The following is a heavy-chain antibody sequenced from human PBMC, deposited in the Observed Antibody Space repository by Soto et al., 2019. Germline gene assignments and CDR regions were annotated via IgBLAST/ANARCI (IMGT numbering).Heavy chain of an antibody. V-gene: IGHV3-7*01. CDR1: GFTFSSYW. CDR3: ARDTPPLYSSSWTCYYYYYGMDV. D-gene: IGHD6-13*01. CDR2: IKQDGSEK. Sequence: GGSLRLSCAASGFTFSSYWMSWVRQAPGKGLEWVANIKQDGSEKYYVDSVKGRFTISRDNAKNSLYLQMNSLRAEDTAVYYCARDTPPLYSSSWTCYYYYYGMDVWGQGTTVTVSS. J-gene: IGHJ6*02.